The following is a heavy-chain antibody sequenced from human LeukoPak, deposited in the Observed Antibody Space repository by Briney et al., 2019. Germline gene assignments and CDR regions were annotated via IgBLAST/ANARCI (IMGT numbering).Heavy chain of an antibody. CDR3: ARVPYYYGSGSYYSYGMDV. Sequence: ASVKVSCKASGGTFSSYAISWVRQAPGQGLEWMGGIIPIFGTANYAQKFQGRVTITADESTSTAYMELSSLRSEDTAVYYCARVPYYYGSGSYYSYGMDVWGQGTTVTVSS. CDR1: GGTFSSYA. V-gene: IGHV1-69*13. D-gene: IGHD3-10*01. CDR2: IIPIFGTA. J-gene: IGHJ6*02.